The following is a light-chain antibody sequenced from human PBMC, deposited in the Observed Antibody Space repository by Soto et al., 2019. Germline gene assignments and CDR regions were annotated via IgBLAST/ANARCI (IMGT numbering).Light chain of an antibody. V-gene: IGKV1-39*01. J-gene: IGKJ1*01. Sequence: DIQMTQSPSSLSASVGDRVTITCRACQTISKYLNWYQQKPEKAPKLLIYGTSSLQSGVPSRFSGSGSGTDFTLTITSLQPEDYATYYCQQTSNTLWTFGQGTKVEMK. CDR1: QTISKY. CDR3: QQTSNTLWT. CDR2: GTS.